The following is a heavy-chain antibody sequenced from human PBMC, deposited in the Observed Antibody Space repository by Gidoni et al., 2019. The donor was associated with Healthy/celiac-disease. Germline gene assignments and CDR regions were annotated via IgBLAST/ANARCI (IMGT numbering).Heavy chain of an antibody. CDR3: ARDGSYAVTSLDAFDI. V-gene: IGHV4-61*02. Sequence: VQLQESHPGLVKPSPTPSLTCPVSGGSTSTGSYYWSWIRQPAGKGLEWIGRIYTSGTTNYNPSLKSRVTISVDTSKNQFSLKLSSVTAADTAVYYCARDGSYAVTSLDAFDIWGQGTMVTVSS. CDR1: GGSTSTGSYY. J-gene: IGHJ3*02. D-gene: IGHD1-26*01. CDR2: IYTSGTT.